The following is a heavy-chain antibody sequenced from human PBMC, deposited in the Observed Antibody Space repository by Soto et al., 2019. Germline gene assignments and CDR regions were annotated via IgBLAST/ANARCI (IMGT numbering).Heavy chain of an antibody. D-gene: IGHD6-19*01. CDR3: ARARAVAGTGY. Sequence: TMPLPCTVSDGYISNRGYYWSWKRQHPGKGLEWIGYIYYSGSTYYNPSLKSRVTISVDTSKNQFSLKLSSVTAADTALYNCARARAVAGTGYCGQGTLVTGSS. V-gene: IGHV4-31*03. CDR1: DGYISNRGYY. CDR2: IYYSGST. J-gene: IGHJ4*02.